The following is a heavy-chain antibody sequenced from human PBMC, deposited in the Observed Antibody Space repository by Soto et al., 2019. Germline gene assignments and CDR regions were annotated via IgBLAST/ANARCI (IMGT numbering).Heavy chain of an antibody. Sequence: SETLSLTCSVSGGSISSGTSYWSWIRQRPGEGLEWIGYIYYSGSSNYTPSLRSRVTISVDTSKNQLSLTLSSVTAADTAVYYCARLPGIAVADDAFDIWGQGTMVTVSS. V-gene: IGHV4-61*01. J-gene: IGHJ3*02. D-gene: IGHD6-19*01. CDR1: GGSISSGTSY. CDR2: IYYSGSS. CDR3: ARLPGIAVADDAFDI.